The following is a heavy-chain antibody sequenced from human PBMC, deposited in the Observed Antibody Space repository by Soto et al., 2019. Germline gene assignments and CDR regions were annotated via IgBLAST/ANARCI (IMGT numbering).Heavy chain of an antibody. D-gene: IGHD6-13*01. CDR3: ARAAGGQREAAAGTLDY. J-gene: IGHJ4*02. V-gene: IGHV1-69*02. CDR1: GGTFSSYT. Sequence: QVQLVQSGAEVKKPGSSVNVSCKASGGTFSSYTISWVRQAPGQGLEWMGRIIPVLGIANYAQKFQGIVTITADKSTSTDYRELSSLRSEDTAVYYCARAAGGQREAAAGTLDYWGQETLVTVSS. CDR2: IIPVLGIA.